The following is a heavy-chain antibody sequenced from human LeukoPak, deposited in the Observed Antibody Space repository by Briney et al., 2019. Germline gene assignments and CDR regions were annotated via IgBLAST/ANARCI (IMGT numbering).Heavy chain of an antibody. V-gene: IGHV3-23*01. CDR3: AKATYYDFWSGYLLFDY. Sequence: PGRSLRLSCAASGFTFSSYAMSWVRQAPGKGLEWVSAISGSGGSTYYADSVKGRFTISRDNSKNTLYLQMNSLRAEDTAVYYCAKATYYDFWSGYLLFDYWGQGTLVTVSS. J-gene: IGHJ4*02. CDR1: GFTFSSYA. CDR2: ISGSGGST. D-gene: IGHD3-3*01.